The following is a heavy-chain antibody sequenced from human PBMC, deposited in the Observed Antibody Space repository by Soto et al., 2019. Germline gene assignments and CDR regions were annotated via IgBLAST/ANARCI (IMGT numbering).Heavy chain of an antibody. CDR2: IYWDDDK. CDR3: ARRRDGYNDFDY. CDR1: GSSLSTSGVG. V-gene: IGHV2-5*02. Sequence: QITLEESGPTLVKSTQTLTLTCSFSGSSLSTSGVGVGWIRQPPGKALEWLALIYWDDDKRYSPSLKNRLTITKDTSKNQVVLTLTNMGPADTAAYYCARRRDGYNDFDYWGQGTLVTASS. J-gene: IGHJ4*02. D-gene: IGHD5-12*01.